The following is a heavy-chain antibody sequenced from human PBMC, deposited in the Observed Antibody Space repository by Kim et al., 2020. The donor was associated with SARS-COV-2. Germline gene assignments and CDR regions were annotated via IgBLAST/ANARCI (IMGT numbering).Heavy chain of an antibody. CDR3: ARVPHSYYAFDI. CDR1: GFTFSSYA. V-gene: IGHV3-30-3*01. Sequence: GGSLRLSCAASGFTFSSYAMHWVRQAPGKGLEWVAVISYDGINKYYADSVKGRFTISRDNSKNTLYLQMNSLRAEDTAVYYCARVPHSYYAFDIWGQGTMVTVSS. D-gene: IGHD5-18*01. CDR2: ISYDGINK. J-gene: IGHJ3*02.